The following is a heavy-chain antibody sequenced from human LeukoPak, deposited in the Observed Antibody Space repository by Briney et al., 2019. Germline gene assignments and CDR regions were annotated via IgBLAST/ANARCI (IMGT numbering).Heavy chain of an antibody. J-gene: IGHJ6*02. D-gene: IGHD3-22*01. CDR1: GDSIISGGYY. CDR3: ARVNYYDSSGYYYEDYYSGMDV. Sequence: SETLSLTCTVSGDSIISGGYYWSWIRQLPGKGLEWIGHIYHRGGPHYNPSLKSPVTISRDSSKNQFSLKLSSVTAADTAVYFCARVNYYDSSGYYYEDYYSGMDVWGQGITVTVSS. V-gene: IGHV4-31*01. CDR2: IYHRGGP.